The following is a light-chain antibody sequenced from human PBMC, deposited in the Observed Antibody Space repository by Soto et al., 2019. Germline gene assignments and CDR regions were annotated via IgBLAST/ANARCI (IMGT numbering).Light chain of an antibody. CDR3: GTWDSRLRVVV. CDR2: DNN. J-gene: IGLJ2*01. CDR1: SSNIGNNY. Sequence: QSVLTQPPSVSAAPRQKVAISCSGSSSNIGNNYVSWYHRVPGTAPKLLIYDNNERPSGIPDRFSGSKSGTSATLDITGLQTGDEGDYYCGTWDSRLRVVVFGGGTKLTVL. V-gene: IGLV1-51*01.